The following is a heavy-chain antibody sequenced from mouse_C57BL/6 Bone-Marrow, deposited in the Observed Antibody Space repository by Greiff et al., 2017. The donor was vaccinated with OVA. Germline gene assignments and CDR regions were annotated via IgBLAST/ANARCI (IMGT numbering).Heavy chain of an antibody. CDR3: ARPYMDY. Sequence: EVQRVESGGGLVQPGGSLKLSCAASGFTFSDYYMYWVRQTPEKRLEWVAYISNGGGSTYYPDTVKGRFTISRDNAKNTLYLQMSRLKSEDTAMYYCARPYMDYWGQGTSVTVSS. V-gene: IGHV5-12*01. CDR1: GFTFSDYY. CDR2: ISNGGGST. J-gene: IGHJ4*01.